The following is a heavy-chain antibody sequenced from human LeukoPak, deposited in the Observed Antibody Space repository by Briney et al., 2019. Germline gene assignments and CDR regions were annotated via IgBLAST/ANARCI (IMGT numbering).Heavy chain of an antibody. D-gene: IGHD1-26*01. CDR3: ARQGERPGISAY. CDR2: IFSGTT. J-gene: IGHJ4*02. Sequence: SETLSLTCIVSGDSISSSSYYWGWVRQPPGKGLEWIGSIFSGTTCYNPPLKSRVTISLNSSKNQFSLNLNSVTAADSAVYYCARQGERPGISAYWGQGTLVTVSS. CDR1: GDSISSSSYY. V-gene: IGHV4-39*01.